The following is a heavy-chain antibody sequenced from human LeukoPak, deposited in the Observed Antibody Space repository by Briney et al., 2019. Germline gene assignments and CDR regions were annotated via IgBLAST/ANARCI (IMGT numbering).Heavy chain of an antibody. CDR1: GGSISSSSYY. Sequence: PSETLSLTCTVSGGSISSSSYYWGWIRQPPGKGLEWIGSIYYSGSTYYNPSLKSRVTISVDTSKNQFSLKLSSVSAADTAVYYCATQRYYDFWSGSAPPYYYMDVWGKGTTVTVSS. CDR2: IYYSGST. J-gene: IGHJ6*03. CDR3: ATQRYYDFWSGSAPPYYYMDV. D-gene: IGHD3-3*01. V-gene: IGHV4-39*07.